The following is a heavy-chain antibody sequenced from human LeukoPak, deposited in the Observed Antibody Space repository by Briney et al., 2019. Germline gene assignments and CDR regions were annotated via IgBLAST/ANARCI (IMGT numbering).Heavy chain of an antibody. Sequence: SETLSLTCTVSGGSISTSSYYWGWIRQPPGKGLECIGNIYYSGSTNYNPSLKSRVTISVDTSKNQFSLKLSSVTAADTAVYYCARRITMVRGATMNWFDPWGQGTLVTVSS. D-gene: IGHD3-10*01. CDR1: GGSISTSSYY. CDR2: IYYSGST. CDR3: ARRITMVRGATMNWFDP. V-gene: IGHV4-39*07. J-gene: IGHJ5*02.